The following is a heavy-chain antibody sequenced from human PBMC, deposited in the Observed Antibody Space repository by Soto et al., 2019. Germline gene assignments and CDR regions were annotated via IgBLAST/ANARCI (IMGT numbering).Heavy chain of an antibody. V-gene: IGHV5-10-1*01. J-gene: IGHJ5*02. Sequence: GESLRISCKGSGYSFTRYWISWVRQMPGKGLEWMGRIDPSDSYTNYGPSFQGHVTMSVDKSTSTAYLQWSSLKASDTAMYYCARMDGLVRGITKNWFDPWGQGTLVTVSS. D-gene: IGHD3-10*01. CDR3: ARMDGLVRGITKNWFDP. CDR1: GYSFTRYW. CDR2: IDPSDSYT.